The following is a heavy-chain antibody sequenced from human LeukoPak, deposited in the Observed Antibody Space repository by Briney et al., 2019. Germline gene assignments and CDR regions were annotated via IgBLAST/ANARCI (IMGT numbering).Heavy chain of an antibody. Sequence: AGESLKISCKGSGYSFTSYWIGWVRQMPGKGLEWMGIIYPGDSDTRYSPSFQGQVTISADNSISTAYLQWSSLKASDTAMYYCARHRDGYNYVPYFDYWGQGTLVTVSS. CDR3: ARHRDGYNYVPYFDY. V-gene: IGHV5-51*01. CDR1: GYSFTSYW. D-gene: IGHD5-24*01. CDR2: IYPGDSDT. J-gene: IGHJ4*02.